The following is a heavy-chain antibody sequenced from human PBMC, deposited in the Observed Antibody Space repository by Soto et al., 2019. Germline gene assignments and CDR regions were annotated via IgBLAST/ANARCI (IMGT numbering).Heavy chain of an antibody. CDR1: GYTFTNYA. D-gene: IGHD2-15*01. V-gene: IGHV1-3*01. J-gene: IGHJ2*01. CDR2: INPGNGNT. CDR3: GREQVVVATTPPWYFDL. Sequence: ASVKVSCKASGYTFTNYAMHWVRQAPGQRLEWMGWINPGNGNTKYSQKFQGRVTITRDTSASTAYMELSSLRSEDTAVYYCGREQVVVATTPPWYFDLWGRGTLVTVSS.